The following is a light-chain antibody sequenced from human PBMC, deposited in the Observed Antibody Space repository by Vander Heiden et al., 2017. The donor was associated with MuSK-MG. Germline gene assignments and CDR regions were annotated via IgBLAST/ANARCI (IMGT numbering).Light chain of an antibody. CDR2: KAS. CDR3: QQDNSSSWT. V-gene: IGKV1-5*03. CDR1: QSISSW. J-gene: IGKJ1*01. Sequence: DIQMTQSPSTLSASVGDRVTITCRASQSISSWLAWYQQKPGKAPNLLIYKASSLESGVPSRFSGSGSGTEFTLTISSLQSDDFATYYCQQDNSSSWTFGPGTKVEIK.